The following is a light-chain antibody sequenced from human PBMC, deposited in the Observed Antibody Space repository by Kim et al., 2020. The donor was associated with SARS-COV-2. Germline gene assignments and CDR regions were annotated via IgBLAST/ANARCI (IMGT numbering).Light chain of an antibody. V-gene: IGLV4-69*01. J-gene: IGLJ3*02. CDR2: LNSDGSH. CDR1: SGHSTYA. CDR3: QTWDTGIRV. Sequence: APVKLNCILTSGHSTYAIAWHQQQPEKGPRFLMKLNSDGSHRKGDGIPDRFSGSSSGTERYLTISSLQAEDEADYYCQTWDTGIRVFGGGTKVTVL.